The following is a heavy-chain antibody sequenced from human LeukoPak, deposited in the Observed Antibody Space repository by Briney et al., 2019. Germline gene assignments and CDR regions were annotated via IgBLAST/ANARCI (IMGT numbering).Heavy chain of an antibody. Sequence: KSSETLSLTCTVSGGSISSTTYYWDWIRQPPGKGLEWIGTIYYSGSTYYNPSLKSRVTISVDTSKNEFFLNLSSVTAADTAVYYCARLGAWIQLSQAYLDLWGRGTLVTVSS. V-gene: IGHV4-39*01. CDR1: GGSISSTTYY. CDR2: IYYSGST. D-gene: IGHD5-18*01. CDR3: ARLGAWIQLSQAYLDL. J-gene: IGHJ2*01.